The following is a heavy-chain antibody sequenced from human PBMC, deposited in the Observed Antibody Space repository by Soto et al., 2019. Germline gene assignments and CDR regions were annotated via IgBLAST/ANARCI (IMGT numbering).Heavy chain of an antibody. D-gene: IGHD1-1*01. V-gene: IGHV3-74*01. CDR3: AGLLHRVPDHPDQLAFRSRRSSDL. J-gene: IGHJ2*01. CDR1: QFCFSTDS. CDR2: ISPDGSNR. Sequence: GGSLRLACAASQFCFSTDSMNWVRQTPGKGLMWVSRISPDGSNRGYADSVEGRFTVSRDEAKNTLYLQMHSLRAEDTAMYYCAGLLHRVPDHPDQLAFRSRRSSDL.